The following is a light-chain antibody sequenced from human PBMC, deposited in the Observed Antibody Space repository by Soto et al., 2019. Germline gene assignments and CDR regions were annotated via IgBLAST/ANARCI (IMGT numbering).Light chain of an antibody. CDR1: QSINRW. J-gene: IGKJ4*01. V-gene: IGKV1-5*03. CDR2: KAS. Sequence: DIQLTQSPSTLSASIGDRVTITCRASQSINRWLAWYQQKPGKAPKLLIYKASNLEGGVPSRFSGSGSGTEFNITISSLQPDDFATYYCQQYNTYPLTFGGGTKVDIK. CDR3: QQYNTYPLT.